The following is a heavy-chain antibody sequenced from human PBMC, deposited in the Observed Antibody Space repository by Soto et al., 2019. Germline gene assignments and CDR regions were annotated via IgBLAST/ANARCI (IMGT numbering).Heavy chain of an antibody. V-gene: IGHV4-31*03. J-gene: IGHJ4*02. CDR1: GGSISSGGYY. D-gene: IGHD4-17*01. Sequence: TLSLTCTVSGGSISSGGYYWSWIRQHPGKGLEWIGYIYYSGSTYYNPSLKSRVTISVDTSKNQFSLKLSSVTAADTAVYYCARDRGGHYGDYPNYFDYWGQGTLVTVSS. CDR2: IYYSGST. CDR3: ARDRGGHYGDYPNYFDY.